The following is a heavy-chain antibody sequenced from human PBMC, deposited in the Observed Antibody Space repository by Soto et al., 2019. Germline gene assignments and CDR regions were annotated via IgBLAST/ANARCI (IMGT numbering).Heavy chain of an antibody. CDR1: GYRFTTYW. D-gene: IGHD1-1*01. Sequence: GESLKISFKVSGYRFTTYWIAWVRQMPVKGLEWMGIIHPGDSDTRYSPSFQGQVTISADKSVGTTFLQWSRLKASDTDTYYCARQEKLSPYYYAMDVWGQGTTVTVSS. CDR2: IHPGDSDT. V-gene: IGHV5-51*01. CDR3: ARQEKLSPYYYAMDV. J-gene: IGHJ6*02.